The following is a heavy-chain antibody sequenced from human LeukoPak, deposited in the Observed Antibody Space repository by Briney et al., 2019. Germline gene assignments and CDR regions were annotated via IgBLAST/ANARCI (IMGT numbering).Heavy chain of an antibody. CDR1: GFTFSSYA. Sequence: GGSLRLSCAASGFTFSSYAMSWVRQAPGKGLEWVSAIRGSGGSTYYADSVKGRFTISRDNSKNTLYLQMNSLRAEDTAVYYCANSRAVVPAVSYYYYGMDVWGQGTTVTVSS. V-gene: IGHV3-23*01. D-gene: IGHD2-2*01. CDR3: ANSRAVVPAVSYYYYGMDV. CDR2: IRGSGGST. J-gene: IGHJ6*02.